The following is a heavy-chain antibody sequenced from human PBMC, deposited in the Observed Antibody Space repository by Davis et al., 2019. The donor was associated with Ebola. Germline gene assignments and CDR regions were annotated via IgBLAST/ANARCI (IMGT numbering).Heavy chain of an antibody. CDR1: GGTFSSYA. CDR2: IIPILGIA. Sequence: AASVKVSCKASGGTFSSYAISWVRQAPGQGLEWMGRIIPILGIANYAQKFQGRVTITADKSTSTAYMELSSLRSEDTAVYYCARDYYDSSGYFLFDYWGQGTLVTVSS. CDR3: ARDYYDSSGYFLFDY. J-gene: IGHJ4*02. D-gene: IGHD3-22*01. V-gene: IGHV1-69*04.